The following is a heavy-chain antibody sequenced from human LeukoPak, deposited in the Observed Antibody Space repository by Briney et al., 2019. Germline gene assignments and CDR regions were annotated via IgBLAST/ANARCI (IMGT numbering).Heavy chain of an antibody. V-gene: IGHV4-31*03. CDR3: GRGRDYEDS. J-gene: IGHJ5*02. CDR2: IYYSGSA. CDR1: GGSISIGSYF. Sequence: SETLSLTCSVSGGSISIGSYFWSWIRQHPGKGLEWIGYIYYSGSAYYNPSLKSRVTISVDSSKNQFSLKLSSVTAADTAVYYCGRGRDYEDSWGQGTLVTVSS. D-gene: IGHD4-17*01.